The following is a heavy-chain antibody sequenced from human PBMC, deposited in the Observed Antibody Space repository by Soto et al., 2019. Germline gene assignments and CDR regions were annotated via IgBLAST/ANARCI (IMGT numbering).Heavy chain of an antibody. J-gene: IGHJ4*02. V-gene: IGHV3-74*01. CDR3: ARGGLEPFDY. CDR1: GFNLGSYW. Sequence: GGSLRLSCAASGFNLGSYWMHWVRQAPGKGLVLVSRINDYGTTINYAESVEGRFTISRDDAKSEVYLQMNNLRAEDTAVYYCARGGLEPFDYWGQGALVTVSS. CDR2: INDYGTTI. D-gene: IGHD1-1*01.